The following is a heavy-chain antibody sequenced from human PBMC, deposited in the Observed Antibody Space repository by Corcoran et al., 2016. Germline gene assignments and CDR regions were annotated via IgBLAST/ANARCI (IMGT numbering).Heavy chain of an antibody. Sequence: EVQLVPSGAEVKKPGESLKISCKGSGYSFTSYWIGWVRQMPGKGLEWMVIIYPGDSDTRYSPSFQGQVTISADKSISTAYLQWSSLKASDTAMYYCARPPLDYDSRGSLDYWGQGTLVTVSS. CDR3: ARPPLDYDSRGSLDY. D-gene: IGHD3-22*01. V-gene: IGHV5-51*01. CDR1: GYSFTSYW. CDR2: IYPGDSDT. J-gene: IGHJ4*02.